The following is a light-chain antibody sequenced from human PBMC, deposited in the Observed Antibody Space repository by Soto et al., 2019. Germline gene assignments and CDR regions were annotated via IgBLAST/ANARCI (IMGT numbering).Light chain of an antibody. CDR1: QSISSR. Sequence: DIQMTQSPSTLSASVGDRVTITCRASQSISSRLAWYQKKPGKAPKLLRYDALNLESGVPSRFSGSGSGTEFTLRIGSLQPEDFATNYCQQYDTYFRYTCGQGTNLEIK. J-gene: IGKJ2*01. CDR3: QQYDTYFRYT. V-gene: IGKV1-5*01. CDR2: DAL.